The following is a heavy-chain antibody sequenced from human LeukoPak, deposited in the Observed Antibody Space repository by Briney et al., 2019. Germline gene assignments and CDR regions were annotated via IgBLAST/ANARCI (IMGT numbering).Heavy chain of an antibody. CDR2: ISGSGTIT. CDR3: AKSIYYYDSSGYLKAMDY. V-gene: IGHV3-23*01. CDR1: GFTFTDYA. J-gene: IGHJ4*02. D-gene: IGHD3-22*01. Sequence: PGGSLRLSCAASGFTFTDYAMNWVRQAPGKGLEWVSTISGSGTITYYADSVRGRFTISRDYSTNTLYLQMNSLRAEDTAVYYCAKSIYYYDSSGYLKAMDYWGQGTLVTVSS.